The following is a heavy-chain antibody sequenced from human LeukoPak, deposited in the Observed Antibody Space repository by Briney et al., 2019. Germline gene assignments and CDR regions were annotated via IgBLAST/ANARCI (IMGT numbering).Heavy chain of an antibody. J-gene: IGHJ4*02. V-gene: IGHV3-15*01. CDR2: IHIIVHGGTT. Sequence: PGGSLRLSCAASGITFSDTWMSWVRRAPGKGLEWVARIHIIVHGGTTDYAAPVKGRFTVSRDDSKDMVFLQMNSLETEDTAVYYCTTHYRPGSHYNIFDYWGQGTLVTVSS. CDR3: TTHYRPGSHYNIFDY. D-gene: IGHD3-10*01. CDR1: GITFSDTW.